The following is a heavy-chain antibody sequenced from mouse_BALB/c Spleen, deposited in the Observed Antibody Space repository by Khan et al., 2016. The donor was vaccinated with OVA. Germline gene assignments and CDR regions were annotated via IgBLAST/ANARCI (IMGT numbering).Heavy chain of an antibody. CDR2: IWSGGNT. J-gene: IGHJ3*01. CDR3: ARNSYMYDFTY. D-gene: IGHD2-14*01. CDR1: GFSLTTYG. V-gene: IGHV2-2*01. Sequence: QVQLKQSGPGLVQPSQSLSITCTVTGFSLTTYGVHWVRQSPGKGLEWLGLIWSGGNTDYNAAFISRLSITKDNSKSQVFFKMNSLQADDTASCYCARNSYMYDFTYWGQGTLVTVSA.